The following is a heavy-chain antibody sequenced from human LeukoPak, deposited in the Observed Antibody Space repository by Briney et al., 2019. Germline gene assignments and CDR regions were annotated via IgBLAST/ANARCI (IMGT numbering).Heavy chain of an antibody. Sequence: SGASLEISCKGSGYIFTSYWIGWVRPLPGKGLEWMGIIYPGDSDTRYSPSFQGQVTISADKSISTAYLQWSSLKASDTAMYYCARHKEGGYNGLDYWGQGTLDTVSS. V-gene: IGHV5-51*01. J-gene: IGHJ4*02. D-gene: IGHD5-24*01. CDR3: ARHKEGGYNGLDY. CDR1: GYIFTSYW. CDR2: IYPGDSDT.